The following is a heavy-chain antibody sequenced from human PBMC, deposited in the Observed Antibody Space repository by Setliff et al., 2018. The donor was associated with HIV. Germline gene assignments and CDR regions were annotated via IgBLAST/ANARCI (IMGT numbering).Heavy chain of an antibody. CDR3: VRELLGSGGTVPEVNFFDS. CDR2: IFYFGSV. V-gene: IGHV4-39*06. CDR1: GGSFNTRRTK. J-gene: IGHJ5*01. Sequence: KTSETLSLTCRVSGGSFNTRRTKWGWIRQSPGKGLEWIGSIFYFGSVTYNPSLKSRPLISIDTSKTQFPLNLRSVTAADTAVYYCVRELLGSGGTVPEVNFFDSWGQGTLVTVSS. D-gene: IGHD1-26*01.